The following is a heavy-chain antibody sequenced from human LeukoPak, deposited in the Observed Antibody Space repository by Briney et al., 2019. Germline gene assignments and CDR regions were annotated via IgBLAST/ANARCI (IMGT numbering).Heavy chain of an antibody. Sequence: PSETLSLTCAVYGGSFSGYYWSWIRQPPGKGLEWIGEINHSGSTNYNPSLKSRVTISVDTSKNQFSLKLSSVTAADTAVYYCASRGYCSGGSCSTFDYWGQGTLVTVSS. CDR1: GGSFSGYY. V-gene: IGHV4-34*01. CDR2: INHSGST. J-gene: IGHJ4*02. CDR3: ASRGYCSGGSCSTFDY. D-gene: IGHD2-15*01.